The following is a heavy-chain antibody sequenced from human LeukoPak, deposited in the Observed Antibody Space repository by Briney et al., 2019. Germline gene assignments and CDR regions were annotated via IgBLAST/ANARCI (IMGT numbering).Heavy chain of an antibody. D-gene: IGHD3-10*01. Sequence: ASVKVSCKASGGTFSSYTFNWVRQAPGQGPEWMGRIIPILNTTNYAQKLRDRVTIIADRSTSTTYMELRGLRSEDTAVYYCARGTSIRGDDYHGMDVWGQGTTITVSS. CDR3: ARGTSIRGDDYHGMDV. CDR1: GGTFSSYT. V-gene: IGHV1-69*08. J-gene: IGHJ6*02. CDR2: IIPILNTT.